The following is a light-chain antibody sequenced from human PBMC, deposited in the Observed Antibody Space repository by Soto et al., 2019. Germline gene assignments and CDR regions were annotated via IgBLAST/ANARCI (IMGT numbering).Light chain of an antibody. J-gene: IGKJ2*01. V-gene: IGKV3-20*01. CDR2: GSS. CDR1: QSISSSF. CDR3: QQFGISPRT. Sequence: EIVLTQSPGTLSLFPGERATLSCRASQSISSSFVGWYQQKPGQAPRLLIYGSSTRATGIPDRFSGSGSGTDFTLTITRLEPEDFAVYYCQQFGISPRTFGQGTKL.